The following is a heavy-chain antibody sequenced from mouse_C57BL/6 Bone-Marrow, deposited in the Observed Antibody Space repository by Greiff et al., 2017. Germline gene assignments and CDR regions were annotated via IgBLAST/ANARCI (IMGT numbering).Heavy chain of an antibody. D-gene: IGHD2-3*01. J-gene: IGHJ2*01. CDR2: IDPETGGS. Sequence: VKLQESGAELVRPGASVTLSCKASGYTFTDYEMHWVKQTPVHGLEWIGAIDPETGGSAYNQKFKGKAILTADKSSSTAYMELRSLTSEDSAVYYCTRKRGGGYFYFDYWGQGTTLTVSS. CDR1: GYTFTDYE. CDR3: TRKRGGGYFYFDY. V-gene: IGHV1-15*01.